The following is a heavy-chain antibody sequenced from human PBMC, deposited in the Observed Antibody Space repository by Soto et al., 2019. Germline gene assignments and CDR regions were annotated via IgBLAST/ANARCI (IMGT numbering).Heavy chain of an antibody. CDR3: ARGDYYDIHDY. CDR1: GYTKTSYA. CDR2: INAGNGNT. J-gene: IGHJ4*02. Sequence: SSLKVSRKASGYTKTSYAMHWVRQATGQRLEWMGWINAGNGNTKYSQKFQGRVTITRDTSASTAYMEVSSLRSEDTAVYYCARGDYYDIHDYWGQGTLVTVSS. V-gene: IGHV1-3*01. D-gene: IGHD3-22*01.